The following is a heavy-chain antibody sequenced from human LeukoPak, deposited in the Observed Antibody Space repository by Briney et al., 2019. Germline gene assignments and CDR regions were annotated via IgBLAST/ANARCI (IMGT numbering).Heavy chain of an antibody. CDR2: MNPNSGNT. J-gene: IGHJ4*02. D-gene: IGHD2/OR15-2a*01. V-gene: IGHV1-8*03. Sequence: GASVKVSCKASGYTFTSYDINWVRQATGQGLEWMGWMNPNSGNTGYAQKFQGRVTITRNTSISTAYMELSSLRAEDTAVYYCAREQGPTFAYFDYWGQGTLVTVSS. CDR3: AREQGPTFAYFDY. CDR1: GYTFTSYD.